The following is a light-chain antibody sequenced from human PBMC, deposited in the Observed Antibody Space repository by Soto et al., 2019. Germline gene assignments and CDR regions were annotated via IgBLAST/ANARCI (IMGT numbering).Light chain of an antibody. Sequence: QSALTQPPSASGSPGQTVSISCIGTSSDVGGYDYVSWYQQHQGKVPKVIIYEVSKRPSGVADRYSGSKSGNTASLTVSGLQADDEADYYCASYALSNNFCVFGTGTKLTVL. J-gene: IGLJ1*01. CDR2: EVS. CDR3: ASYALSNNFCV. CDR1: SSDVGGYDY. V-gene: IGLV2-8*01.